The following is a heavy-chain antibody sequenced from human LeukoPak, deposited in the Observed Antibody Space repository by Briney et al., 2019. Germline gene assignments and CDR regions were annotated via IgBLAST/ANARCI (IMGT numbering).Heavy chain of an antibody. D-gene: IGHD3-3*01. CDR3: ARMSDLEWLSNWFDP. V-gene: IGHV4-31*03. J-gene: IGHJ5*02. CDR1: GGSISSGGYY. CDR2: IYYSGST. Sequence: SETLSLTCTVSGGSISSGGYYWSWIRQHPGKGLEWIGYIYYSGSTYYNPSLKSRVTISVDTSKNQFSLKLSPVTAADTAVYYCARMSDLEWLSNWFDPWGQGTLVTVSS.